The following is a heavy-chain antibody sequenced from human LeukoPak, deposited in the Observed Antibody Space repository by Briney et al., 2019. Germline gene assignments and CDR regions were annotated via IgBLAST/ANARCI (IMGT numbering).Heavy chain of an antibody. Sequence: GGSLRLSCAASGFTFTSYSMNWVRQAPGRGLEWVSSIRFTGSYIYYADSVKGRFTISRDDAKNLLSLQMISLRADDTAVYYCAKCSTSAYTTGWCNWIDPWGQGTLVTVSS. CDR3: AKCSTSAYTTGWCNWIDP. CDR2: IRFTGSYI. J-gene: IGHJ5*02. V-gene: IGHV3-21*04. D-gene: IGHD6-19*01. CDR1: GFTFTSYS.